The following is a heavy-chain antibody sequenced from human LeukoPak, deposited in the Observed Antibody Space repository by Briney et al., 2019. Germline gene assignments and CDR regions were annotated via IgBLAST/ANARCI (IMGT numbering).Heavy chain of an antibody. CDR2: ISSSSYI. D-gene: IGHD1-1*01. Sequence: GGSLRLSCTASGFTFSSYSMNWVRQAPGKGLEWVSSISSSSYIYYADSVKGRFTISRDNAKNSLYLQMNSLRAEDTAVYYCARVSDWSFDYWGQGTLVTVSS. J-gene: IGHJ4*02. V-gene: IGHV3-21*01. CDR3: ARVSDWSFDY. CDR1: GFTFSSYS.